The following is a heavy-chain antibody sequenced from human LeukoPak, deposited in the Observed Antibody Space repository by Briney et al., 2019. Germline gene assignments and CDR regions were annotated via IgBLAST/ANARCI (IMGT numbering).Heavy chain of an antibody. D-gene: IGHD3-10*01. V-gene: IGHV3-23*01. Sequence: GGSLRLSCAASGFTFSSYEMNWVRQAPGKGLEWVSLISASGDSTYYSDSVQGRFTISRDNSKNALYVQMNSLRAEDTAIYYCAKVRGAYYDAFDIWGQGTMVTVSS. J-gene: IGHJ3*02. CDR1: GFTFSSYE. CDR2: ISASGDST. CDR3: AKVRGAYYDAFDI.